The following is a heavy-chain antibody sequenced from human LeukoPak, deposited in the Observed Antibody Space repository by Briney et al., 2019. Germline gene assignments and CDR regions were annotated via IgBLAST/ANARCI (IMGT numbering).Heavy chain of an antibody. J-gene: IGHJ4*02. CDR1: GFTFSRYA. D-gene: IGHD6-13*01. CDR3: AKDRVAAAGLYYFDY. Sequence: GGSLRLSCAASGFTFSRYAMSWVRQAPGKGLEWVSAISGSGGSTYYADSVKGRFTISRDNSKNTLYLQMNSLRAEDTAVYYCAKDRVAAAGLYYFDYWGQGTLVTVSS. CDR2: ISGSGGST. V-gene: IGHV3-23*01.